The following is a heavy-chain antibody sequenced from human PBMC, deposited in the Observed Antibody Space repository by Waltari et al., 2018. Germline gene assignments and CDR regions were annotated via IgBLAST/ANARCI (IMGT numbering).Heavy chain of an antibody. CDR3: ARGLATIFGDVMIPFGGYEI. V-gene: IGHV4-38-2*01. CDR2: IYHSGRT. CDR1: GYFLSSGSY. J-gene: IGHJ3*02. Sequence: QVRLQESGPGLAKPSETLSLTRDVSGYFLSSGSYWAWVLQPPGKGLEWIGSIYHSGRTYYSPSLKRRITLSVDTSKNQFSLKLSSVTAADTAVYYCARGLATIFGDVMIPFGGYEIWGHGATVAVSS. D-gene: IGHD3-3*01.